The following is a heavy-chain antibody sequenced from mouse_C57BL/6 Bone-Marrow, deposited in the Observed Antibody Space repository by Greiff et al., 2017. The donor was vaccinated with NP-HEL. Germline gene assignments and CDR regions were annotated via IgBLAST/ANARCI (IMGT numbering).Heavy chain of an antibody. J-gene: IGHJ4*01. Sequence: QVQLQQPGAELVKPGASVKVSCKASGYTFTSYWMHWVKQRPGQGLEWIGRIHPSDSDTNYNQKFKGKATLTVDKSSSTAYMQLSSLTSEDSAVYCCAMNRETAQASYYAMDYWGQGTSVTVSS. CDR2: IHPSDSDT. CDR3: AMNRETAQASYYAMDY. D-gene: IGHD3-2*02. CDR1: GYTFTSYW. V-gene: IGHV1-74*01.